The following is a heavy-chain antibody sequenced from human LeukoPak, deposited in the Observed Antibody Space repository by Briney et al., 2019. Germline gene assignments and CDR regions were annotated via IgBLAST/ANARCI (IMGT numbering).Heavy chain of an antibody. V-gene: IGHV6-1*01. D-gene: IGHD2-8*01. J-gene: IGHJ4*02. CDR2: TYYRSTWYN. CDR3: ARDFYCTNDPCSFHY. Sequence: SQTLSLTFAISGDSVSTNSAAWNGIRQSPSRGLEWLGRTYYRSTWYNDYAVSVRSRITINPDTSKNQFSLQLNSVTPEDTAVYYCARDFYCTNDPCSFHYWGQGTLVTVSS. CDR1: GDSVSTNSAA.